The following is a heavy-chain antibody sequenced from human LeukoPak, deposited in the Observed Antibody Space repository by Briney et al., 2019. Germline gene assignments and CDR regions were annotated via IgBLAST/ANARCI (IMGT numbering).Heavy chain of an antibody. V-gene: IGHV4-61*02. CDR2: IYTSGST. Sequence: PSQTLSLTCTVSGGSISSGSYYWSWIRQPAGKGLEWIGRIYTSGSTNYNPSLKSRVTISVDTSKNQFSLKLSSVTAADTAVYYCARHLHYYDSSGYHDDAFDIWGQGTMVAVSS. D-gene: IGHD3-22*01. J-gene: IGHJ3*02. CDR1: GGSISSGSYY. CDR3: ARHLHYYDSSGYHDDAFDI.